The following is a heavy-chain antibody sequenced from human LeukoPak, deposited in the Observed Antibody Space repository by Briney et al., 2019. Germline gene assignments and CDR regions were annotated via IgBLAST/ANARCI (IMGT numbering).Heavy chain of an antibody. CDR3: ARNPGSDYPEW. Sequence: SGTLSLTCAVSGGSISSSTWWSWVRQPPGKGLEWIGEIYRDGNTNYNPSLKSRVTISVDKSKNQFSLKVTSVTAADTAVYYCARNPGSDYPEWWGQGTLVTVSS. D-gene: IGHD4-17*01. CDR2: IYRDGNT. V-gene: IGHV4-4*02. CDR1: GGSISSSTW. J-gene: IGHJ4*02.